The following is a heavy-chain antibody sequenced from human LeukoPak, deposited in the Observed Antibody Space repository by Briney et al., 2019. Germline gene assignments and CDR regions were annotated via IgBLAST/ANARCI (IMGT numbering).Heavy chain of an antibody. Sequence: GGSLRLSGAAFGFTFSDYYMSWIRQAPGKGLKWVSYISSSSSTLYYADSVKGRFTISRANAKNSRYLQMDSPRAEDTAVYYCARERCQLRAGYWGQGTLVTVSS. CDR1: GFTFSDYY. D-gene: IGHD2-2*01. CDR2: ISSSSSTL. CDR3: ARERCQLRAGY. V-gene: IGHV3-11*01. J-gene: IGHJ4*02.